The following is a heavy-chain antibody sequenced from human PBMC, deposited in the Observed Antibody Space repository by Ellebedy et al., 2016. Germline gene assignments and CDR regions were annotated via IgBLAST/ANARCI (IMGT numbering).Heavy chain of an antibody. CDR3: ARDSAIRAAPGLADH. D-gene: IGHD6-13*01. Sequence: SETLSLTCTVSGGSISSYYWSWIRQPPGKGLEWIGYIYYSGSTNYNPSLKSRVTISVDTSKNQFSLKLSSVTAADTAVYYCARDSAIRAAPGLADHWGQGTLVTVSS. CDR2: IYYSGST. CDR1: GGSISSYY. V-gene: IGHV4-59*01. J-gene: IGHJ5*02.